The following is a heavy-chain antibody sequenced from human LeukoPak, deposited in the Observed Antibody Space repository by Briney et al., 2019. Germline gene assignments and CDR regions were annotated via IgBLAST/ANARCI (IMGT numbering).Heavy chain of an antibody. CDR1: GYTFTSYD. Sequence: ASVKVSCKASGYTFTSYDINWVRQATGQGLEWMGWMNPNSGNTGYVQKFQGRVTMTRNTSISTAYMELSSLRSEDTAVYYCARAPHYTVTTVDYFDYWGQGTLVTVSS. J-gene: IGHJ4*02. CDR3: ARAPHYTVTTVDYFDY. CDR2: MNPNSGNT. D-gene: IGHD4-17*01. V-gene: IGHV1-8*01.